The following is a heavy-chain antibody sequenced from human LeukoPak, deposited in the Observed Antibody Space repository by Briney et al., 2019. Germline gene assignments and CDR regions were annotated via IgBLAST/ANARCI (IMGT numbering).Heavy chain of an antibody. Sequence: GGSLRLSCAASGFTFSSYTMRWVRQAPGKGLEWVAVISYDGNIKYYADSVKGRFTISRDNSKNTLYLQMNSLRPEDTAVYYCAKDPNGDYIGTFDIWGQGTMVTVSS. CDR1: GFTFSSYT. D-gene: IGHD4-17*01. CDR3: AKDPNGDYIGTFDI. CDR2: ISYDGNIK. J-gene: IGHJ3*02. V-gene: IGHV3-30-3*01.